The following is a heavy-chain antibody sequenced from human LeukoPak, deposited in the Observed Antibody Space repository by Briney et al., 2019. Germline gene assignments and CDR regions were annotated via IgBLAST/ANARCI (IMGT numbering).Heavy chain of an antibody. CDR3: AKDRIGVLPDAFDI. CDR1: GFTFSSYW. Sequence: GGSLRLSCAASGFTFSSYWMHWVRQAPGKGLEWVSGISDSGGSTYYADSVKGRFTISRDNSKNTLYLQMNSLRAEDTALYYCAKDRIGVLPDAFDIWGQGTMVTVSS. D-gene: IGHD3-3*01. V-gene: IGHV3-23*01. CDR2: ISDSGGST. J-gene: IGHJ3*02.